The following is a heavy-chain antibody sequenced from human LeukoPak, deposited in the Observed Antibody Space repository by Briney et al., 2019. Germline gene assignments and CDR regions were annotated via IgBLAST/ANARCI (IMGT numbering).Heavy chain of an antibody. CDR3: ARGQVTIFGVALTYFDY. Sequence: SETLSLTCTVSGGSISSYYWSWIRQPAGKGLEWIGRIYTSGSTNYNPSLKSRVTMSVDTSKNQFSLKLSSVTAADTAVYYCARGQVTIFGVALTYFDYWGQGTLVTVSS. D-gene: IGHD3-3*01. CDR1: GGSISSYY. V-gene: IGHV4-4*07. J-gene: IGHJ4*02. CDR2: IYTSGST.